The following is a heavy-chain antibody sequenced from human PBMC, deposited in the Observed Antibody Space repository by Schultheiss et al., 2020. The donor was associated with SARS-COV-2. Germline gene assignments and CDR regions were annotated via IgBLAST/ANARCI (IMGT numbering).Heavy chain of an antibody. V-gene: IGHV3-30*18. CDR3: AKEQSVIAAAGRSPIDY. J-gene: IGHJ4*02. D-gene: IGHD6-13*01. CDR2: ISYDGSHK. Sequence: QAPGKGLEWVAVISYDGSHKYYADSVKGRFTFSRDNSKNTLQMNSLRAEDTAVYYCAKEQSVIAAAGRSPIDYWGQGTLVTVSS.